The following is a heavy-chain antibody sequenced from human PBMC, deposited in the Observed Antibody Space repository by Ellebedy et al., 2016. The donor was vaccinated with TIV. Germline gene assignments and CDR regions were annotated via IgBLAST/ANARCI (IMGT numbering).Heavy chain of an antibody. D-gene: IGHD1-1*01. CDR1: GGSISSYY. J-gene: IGHJ2*01. V-gene: IGHV4-59*01. CDR3: ARAVRSWYFDL. Sequence: SETLSLTCTVSGGSISSYYWSWIRQPPGKGLEWIGYIYYSGSTNYNPSLKSRVTISVDTSKNQFSLKLSSVTAADTAVYYCARAVRSWYFDLWGRGTLVTVSS. CDR2: IYYSGST.